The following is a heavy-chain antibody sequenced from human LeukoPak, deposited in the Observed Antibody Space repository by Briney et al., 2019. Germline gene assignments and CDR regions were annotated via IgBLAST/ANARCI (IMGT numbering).Heavy chain of an antibody. CDR3: ARERAVAEGMDV. V-gene: IGHV1-46*01. Sequence: ASVKVSCKASGYTFTSYYMHWVRQAPGQGLEWMGIINPSGGSTSYAQKFQGRVTMTRDTSTSTVYMELSSLGSEDTAVYYCARERAVAEGMDVWGQGTTVTVSS. D-gene: IGHD6-19*01. CDR1: GYTFTSYY. CDR2: INPSGGST. J-gene: IGHJ6*02.